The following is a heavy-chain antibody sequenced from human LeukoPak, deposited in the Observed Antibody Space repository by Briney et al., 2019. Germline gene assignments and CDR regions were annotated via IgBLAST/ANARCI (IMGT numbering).Heavy chain of an antibody. J-gene: IGHJ4*02. CDR1: GGSISSGGYY. CDR3: ARNGYTIGSFDS. Sequence: SETLSLTCTVSGGSISSGGYYWSWIRQHPGKGLEWIGYIYYSGSTYYNPSLKSRVTISVDTSKNQFSLKLSSVTAADTAVYYCARNGYTIGSFDSWGQGTLVTVSS. D-gene: IGHD5-18*01. V-gene: IGHV4-31*03. CDR2: IYYSGST.